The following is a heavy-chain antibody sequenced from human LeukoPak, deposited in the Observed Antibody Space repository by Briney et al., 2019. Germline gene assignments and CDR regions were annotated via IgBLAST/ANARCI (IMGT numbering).Heavy chain of an antibody. V-gene: IGHV4-34*01. Sequence: ASETLSLTCAVYGGSFSGYYWSWIRQPPGKGLAWIGEINHSGNTYYKPSLKSRVTISVDTSKNQFSLKLSSVTAADTAVYYCAREGSSWYDYWGQGTLVTVSS. D-gene: IGHD6-13*01. J-gene: IGHJ4*02. CDR1: GGSFSGYY. CDR2: INHSGNT. CDR3: AREGSSWYDY.